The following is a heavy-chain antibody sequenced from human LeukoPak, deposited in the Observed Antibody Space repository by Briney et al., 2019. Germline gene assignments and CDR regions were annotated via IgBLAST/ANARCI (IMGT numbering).Heavy chain of an antibody. CDR2: ISSSSSTI. CDR3: ASDRAFYGLDV. Sequence: GGSLRLSCAASGFTFSSYSMNWVRQAPGKGLEWVSYISSSSSTIYYADSVKGRFTISRDNARNTLYLQMNSLRPEDTAIYYCASDRAFYGLDVWGQGTTVTVSS. V-gene: IGHV3-48*04. J-gene: IGHJ6*02. CDR1: GFTFSSYS.